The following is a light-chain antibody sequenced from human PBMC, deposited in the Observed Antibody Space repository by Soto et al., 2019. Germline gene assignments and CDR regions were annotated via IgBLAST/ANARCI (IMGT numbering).Light chain of an antibody. V-gene: IGKV3-11*01. CDR3: LQRSNWQYT. J-gene: IGKJ2*01. CDR2: AAS. CDR1: QSVSSY. Sequence: EIVLTQSPATLSLSPGERATLSCRASQSVSSYLAWYQQKPGQAPRLLIYAASNSVTGISARFSGSASGTDFTIAISSLEPADVAVYYCLQRSNWQYTFGQGNTVETK.